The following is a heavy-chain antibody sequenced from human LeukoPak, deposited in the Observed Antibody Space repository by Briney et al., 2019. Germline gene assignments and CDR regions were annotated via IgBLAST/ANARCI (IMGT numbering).Heavy chain of an antibody. V-gene: IGHV3-7*01. CDR2: IKQDGSEK. CDR1: GFTFSSYW. D-gene: IGHD4-17*01. Sequence: PGGSLRLSCAASGFTFSSYWMSWVRQAPGKGLEWVVNIKQDGSEKYYVDSVKGRFTISRDNAKNSLYLQMNSLRAEDTAVYYCARAHATVTLLSPFDPWGQGTLVTVSS. J-gene: IGHJ5*02. CDR3: ARAHATVTLLSPFDP.